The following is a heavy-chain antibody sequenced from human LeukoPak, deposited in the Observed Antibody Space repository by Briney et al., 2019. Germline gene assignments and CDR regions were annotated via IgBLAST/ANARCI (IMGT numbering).Heavy chain of an antibody. V-gene: IGHV3-48*03. CDR1: GFTFSSYE. Sequence: GGSLRLSCAASGFTFSSYEMNWVRQAPGKGLEWVSYISSSGSTIYYADSVKGRFTISRDNSKNTLYLQMNSLRAEDTAVYYCAKTRRHCSGGSCYWFDPWGQGTLVTVSS. J-gene: IGHJ5*02. D-gene: IGHD2-15*01. CDR2: ISSSGSTI. CDR3: AKTRRHCSGGSCYWFDP.